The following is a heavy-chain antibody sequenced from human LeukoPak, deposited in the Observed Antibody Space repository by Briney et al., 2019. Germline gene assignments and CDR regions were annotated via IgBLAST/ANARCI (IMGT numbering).Heavy chain of an antibody. CDR2: IYYSGST. CDR1: GGSISSYY. Sequence: PSETLSPTCTVSGGSISSYYWSWIRQPPGKGLEWIGYIYYSGSTNYNPSLKSRVTISVDTSKNQFSLKLSSVTAADTAVYYCAREIPRDYDILTGYSNWFDPWGQGTLVTVSS. CDR3: AREIPRDYDILTGYSNWFDP. J-gene: IGHJ5*02. D-gene: IGHD3-9*01. V-gene: IGHV4-59*01.